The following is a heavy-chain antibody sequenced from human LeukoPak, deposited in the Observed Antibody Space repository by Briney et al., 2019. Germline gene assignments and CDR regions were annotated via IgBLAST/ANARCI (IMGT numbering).Heavy chain of an antibody. J-gene: IGHJ4*02. CDR3: ARVGYYGSSGYYSPFDY. CDR1: GFSVSSNY. CDR2: IYSGGNT. V-gene: IGHV3-66*01. Sequence: GGSLRLSGAASGFSVSSNYMSWVRQAPGKGLEWVSVIYSGGNTYYADSVKGRFTISRDNSKNTLYLQMNSLRAEDTAVYYCARVGYYGSSGYYSPFDYWGQGTLVTVSS. D-gene: IGHD3-22*01.